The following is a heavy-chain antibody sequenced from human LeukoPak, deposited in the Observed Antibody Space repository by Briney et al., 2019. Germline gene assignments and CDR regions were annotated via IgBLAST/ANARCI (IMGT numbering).Heavy chain of an antibody. D-gene: IGHD3-22*01. CDR3: AKDLRYDSSGYYHDY. CDR1: GFTVSSNY. CDR2: IYSGGST. V-gene: IGHV3-53*01. Sequence: GGSLRPPCAASGFTVSSNYMSWVRRAPGKGLEWVSVIYSGGSTYYADSVKGRFTISRDNSKNTLYLQMNTLRAEDTAVYYCAKDLRYDSSGYYHDYWGQGTLVTVSS. J-gene: IGHJ4*02.